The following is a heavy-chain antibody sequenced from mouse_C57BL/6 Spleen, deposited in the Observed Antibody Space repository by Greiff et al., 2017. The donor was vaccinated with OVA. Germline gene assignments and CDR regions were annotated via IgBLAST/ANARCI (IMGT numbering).Heavy chain of an antibody. CDR2: IWGDGST. CDR3: AKMGKDYYDYDEDYAMDY. J-gene: IGHJ4*01. CDR1: GFSLTSYG. V-gene: IGHV2-3*01. Sequence: VHLVESGPGLVAPSQSLSITCTVSGFSLTSYGVSWVRQPPGKGLEWLGVIWGDGSTNYHSALISRLSISKDNSKSQVFLKLNSLQTDDTATYYCAKMGKDYYDYDEDYAMDYWGQGTSVTVSS. D-gene: IGHD2-4*01.